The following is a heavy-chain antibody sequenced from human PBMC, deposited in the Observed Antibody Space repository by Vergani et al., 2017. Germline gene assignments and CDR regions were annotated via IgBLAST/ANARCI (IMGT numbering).Heavy chain of an antibody. Sequence: QVQLQQWGAGLLKPSETLSLTCAVYGGSFSGYYWSWIRQPPGKGLEWIGEINHSGSTNYNPSLKSRVTISVDTSKNQFSLKLSSVTAADTAVYYCARALPITMVRGVPHWYFDLWGRGTLVTVSS. CDR3: ARALPITMVRGVPHWYFDL. J-gene: IGHJ2*01. CDR1: GGSFSGYY. V-gene: IGHV4-34*01. CDR2: INHSGST. D-gene: IGHD3-10*01.